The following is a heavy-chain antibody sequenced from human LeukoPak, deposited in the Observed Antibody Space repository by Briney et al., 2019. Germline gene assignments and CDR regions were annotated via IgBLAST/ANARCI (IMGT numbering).Heavy chain of an antibody. CDR2: IWYDGSNK. V-gene: IGHV3-33*01. Sequence: GGSLRLSCAASGFTFSSYGMHWVRQAPGKGLEWVAVIWYDGSNKYHADSVKGRFTISRDNSKNTLYLQMNSLRAEDTAVYYCARDRLVVVRNWFDPWGQGTLVTVSS. D-gene: IGHD3-22*01. CDR1: GFTFSSYG. J-gene: IGHJ5*02. CDR3: ARDRLVVVRNWFDP.